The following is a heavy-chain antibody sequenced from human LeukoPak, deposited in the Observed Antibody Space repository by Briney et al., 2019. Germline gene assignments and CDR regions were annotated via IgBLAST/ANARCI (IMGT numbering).Heavy chain of an antibody. D-gene: IGHD1-26*01. V-gene: IGHV1-69*04. CDR1: GGTSSSYT. CDR3: AREVGGSYSKEHAFDI. Sequence: SVKVSCKASGGTSSSYTISWVRQAPGQGLEWMGRIIPILGIANYAQKFQGRVTITADKSTSTAYMELSSLRSEDTAVYYCAREVGGSYSKEHAFDIWGQGTMVTFSS. CDR2: IIPILGIA. J-gene: IGHJ3*02.